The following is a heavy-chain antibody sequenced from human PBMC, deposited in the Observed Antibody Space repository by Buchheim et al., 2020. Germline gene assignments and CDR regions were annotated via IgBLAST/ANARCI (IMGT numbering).Heavy chain of an antibody. Sequence: QVQLQQWGAGLLKPSETLSLTCAVYGGSFSGYYWSWIRQPPGKGLEWIGEINHSGSTNYNPSLKSRVTISVDTSKNQFSPKLSSVTAADTAVYYCARGTTQRPNSYYFDYWGQGTL. CDR3: ARGTTQRPNSYYFDY. J-gene: IGHJ4*02. V-gene: IGHV4-34*01. D-gene: IGHD1-1*01. CDR1: GGSFSGYY. CDR2: INHSGST.